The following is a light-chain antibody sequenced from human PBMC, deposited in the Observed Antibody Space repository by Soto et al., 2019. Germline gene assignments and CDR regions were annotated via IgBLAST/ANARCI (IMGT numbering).Light chain of an antibody. V-gene: IGLV2-11*01. Sequence: QSALTQPRSVSGSPGQSVTISCTGTSSDVGGYNYVSWYQQHPGKAPKLMIYDVSKRPSGVPDRFSGSKSGNTASLTISGLQAEDEADYYCCSYAGRVWVFSGGTKLTVL. CDR2: DVS. J-gene: IGLJ3*02. CDR3: CSYAGRVWV. CDR1: SSDVGGYNY.